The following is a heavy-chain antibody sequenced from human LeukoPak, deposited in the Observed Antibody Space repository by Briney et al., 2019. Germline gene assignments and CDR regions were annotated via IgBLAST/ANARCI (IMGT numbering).Heavy chain of an antibody. J-gene: IGHJ4*02. Sequence: SETLSLTCSVSGYCISSGYYWGWIRQPPGMGLEWIGNIYHSGTTNYNPSHKSRVTISIDTTKNQFSLKLTSVTDADTAVYYCARLLGPLDYVWGSSRSKWGQGTLVTVSS. D-gene: IGHD3-16*02. V-gene: IGHV4-38-2*02. CDR1: GYCISSGYY. CDR2: IYHSGTT. CDR3: ARLLGPLDYVWGSSRSK.